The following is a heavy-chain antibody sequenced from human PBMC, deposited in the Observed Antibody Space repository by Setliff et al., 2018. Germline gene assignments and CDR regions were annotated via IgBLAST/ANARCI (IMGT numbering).Heavy chain of an antibody. CDR3: ARGRDGYTSNALEF. CDR2: ISPYNGVT. CDR1: GYILSSYG. J-gene: IGHJ3*01. V-gene: IGHV1-18*01. D-gene: IGHD5-12*01. Sequence: GASVKVSCKGSGYILSSYGISWVRQAPGQGLEWMGWISPYNGVTNYAQRFQGRVTMTTDTSTSAAYMELRSLRSEDTAIYYCARGRDGYTSNALEFWGQGTMVT.